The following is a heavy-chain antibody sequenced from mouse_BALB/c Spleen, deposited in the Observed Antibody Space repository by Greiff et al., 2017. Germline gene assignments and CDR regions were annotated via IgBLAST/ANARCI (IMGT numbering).Heavy chain of an antibody. J-gene: IGHJ4*01. CDR1: GFTFSSYT. CDR3: ARHRYDFYYAMDY. D-gene: IGHD2-14*01. V-gene: IGHV5-12-2*01. CDR2: ISNGGGST. Sequence: EVQLQESGGGLVQPGGSLKLSCAASGFTFSSYTMSWVRQTPEKRLEWVAYISNGGGSTYYPDTVKGRFTISRDNAKNTLYLQMSSLKSEDTAMYYCARHRYDFYYAMDYWGQGTSVTVSS.